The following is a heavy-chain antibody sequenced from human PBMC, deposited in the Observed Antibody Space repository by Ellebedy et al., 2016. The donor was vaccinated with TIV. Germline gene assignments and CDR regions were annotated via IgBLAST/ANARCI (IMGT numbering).Heavy chain of an antibody. CDR3: PKGQRVVTAPFDY. CDR2: ISVSGGTT. CDR1: GFTFSSYA. Sequence: GESLKISCAASGFTFSSYAMSWVRQAPGKGLAWVSAISVSGGTTYYADSVKGRFTISRDNSKNTLYLQMNSLRAEDTAVYYCPKGQRVVTAPFDYWGQGTLVTVSS. D-gene: IGHD2-21*02. V-gene: IGHV3-23*01. J-gene: IGHJ4*02.